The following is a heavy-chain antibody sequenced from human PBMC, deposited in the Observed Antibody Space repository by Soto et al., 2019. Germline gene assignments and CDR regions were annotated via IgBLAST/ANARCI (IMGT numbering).Heavy chain of an antibody. CDR1: GFTFSSYA. V-gene: IGHV3-23*01. CDR3: ASNDAEGLYSFDY. J-gene: IGHJ4*02. CDR2: ISGSGGST. D-gene: IGHD2-8*01. Sequence: GGSLRLSCAASGFTFSSYAMSWVRQAPGKGLERVSAISGSGGSTYYADSVKGRFTISRGNSKNTLYLQMNSLRAEDTAVYYCASNDAEGLYSFDYWGQGTLVPVSS.